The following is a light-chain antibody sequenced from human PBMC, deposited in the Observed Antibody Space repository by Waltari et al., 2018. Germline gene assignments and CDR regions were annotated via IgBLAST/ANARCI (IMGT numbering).Light chain of an antibody. CDR2: GAS. CDR3: QQYGSSPMT. J-gene: IGKJ1*01. V-gene: IGKV3-20*01. CDR1: QSVSSSY. Sequence: EIVLTQSPGTLSLSPGERATLSCRASQSVSSSYLSWYQQKPGHAPRLLIYGASNRATGIPDRFSGSESGTDFTLTISRLEPEDFAVYYCQQYGSSPMTFGQGTKVEIK.